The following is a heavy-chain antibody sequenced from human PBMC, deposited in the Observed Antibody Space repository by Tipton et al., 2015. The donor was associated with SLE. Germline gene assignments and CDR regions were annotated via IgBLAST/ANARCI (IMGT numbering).Heavy chain of an antibody. V-gene: IGHV4-39*01. J-gene: IGHJ4*02. Sequence: TLSLTCSVSGGSISGTSHYWGWIRQSPGKGLEWLGSIYYSGTTYYNPSLKSRVTISVDTSKNQISLKLSSVTAADTAVYYCARHGNQDYWGQGTLVTVSS. D-gene: IGHD4-23*01. CDR3: ARHGNQDY. CDR2: IYYSGTT. CDR1: GGSISGTSHY.